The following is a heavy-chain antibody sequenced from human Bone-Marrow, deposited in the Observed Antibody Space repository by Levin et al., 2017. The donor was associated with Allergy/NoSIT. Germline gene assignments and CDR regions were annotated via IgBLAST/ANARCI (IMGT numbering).Heavy chain of an antibody. CDR3: ARGGWSLDY. Sequence: PSETLSLTCTVSGGSISAHYWSWIRQPPGKGLECIGYIHYSGTTNYNPSLESRVTISVDTSKNQISLRLTSVTAADTALYYCARGGWSLDYWGQGTLVTVSS. D-gene: IGHD6-19*01. CDR1: GGSISAHY. CDR2: IHYSGTT. J-gene: IGHJ4*02. V-gene: IGHV4-59*11.